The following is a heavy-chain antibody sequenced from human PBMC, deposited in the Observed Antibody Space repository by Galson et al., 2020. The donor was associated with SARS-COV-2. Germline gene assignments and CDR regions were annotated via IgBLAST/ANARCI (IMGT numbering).Heavy chain of an antibody. Sequence: ESLKISCAASGFTFSSYAMSWVRQAPGKGLEWVSAISGSGGSTYYADSVKGRFTISRDNSKNTLYLQMNSLRAEDTAVYYCAKPPYDSSGYSDWFDPWGQGTLVTVSS. CDR1: GFTFSSYA. J-gene: IGHJ5*02. CDR2: ISGSGGST. CDR3: AKPPYDSSGYSDWFDP. V-gene: IGHV3-23*01. D-gene: IGHD3-22*01.